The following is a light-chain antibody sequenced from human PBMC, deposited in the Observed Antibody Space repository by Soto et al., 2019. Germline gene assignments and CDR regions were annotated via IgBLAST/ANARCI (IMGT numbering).Light chain of an antibody. CDR3: QQYNNWPAIT. J-gene: IGKJ5*01. CDR2: DAS. CDR1: QSVSTY. V-gene: IGKV3-11*01. Sequence: EIVLTQSPGTLSLSPGERATLSCRASQSVSTYLAWYQQKPGQAPRLLIYDASNRATGIPARFSGSGSGTEFTLTISSLQSEDFAVYHCQQYNNWPAITFGQGTRLEIK.